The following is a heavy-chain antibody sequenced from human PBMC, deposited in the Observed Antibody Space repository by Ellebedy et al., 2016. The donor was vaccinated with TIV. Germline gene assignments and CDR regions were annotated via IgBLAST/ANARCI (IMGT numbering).Heavy chain of an antibody. J-gene: IGHJ2*01. Sequence: GESLKISXAASGFTFSTSMMSWVRQAPGKGLEWVSGIGSRGAKTYYADSVKGRFTISRDNSKNTLYLQMNSLRAEDTAVYYCAKGCRPGGIWYFDLWGRGTLVTVSS. CDR1: GFTFSTSM. CDR3: AKGCRPGGIWYFDL. D-gene: IGHD6-13*01. V-gene: IGHV3-23*01. CDR2: IGSRGAKT.